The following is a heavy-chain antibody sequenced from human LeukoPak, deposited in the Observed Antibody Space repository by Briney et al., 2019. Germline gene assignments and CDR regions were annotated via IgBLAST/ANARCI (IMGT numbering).Heavy chain of an antibody. V-gene: IGHV4-4*07. J-gene: IGHJ6*02. CDR3: ARQPPQYYGMDV. D-gene: IGHD1-14*01. Sequence: PSETLSLTCTVSGGSFSNYYWSWIRQPAGKGLEWIGRIYTSGSTNYNPSVKSRVTMSVDTSNNQFSPKLTSVTAPDTAVYYCARQPPQYYGMDVWGQGTTVTVSS. CDR1: GGSFSNYY. CDR2: IYTSGST.